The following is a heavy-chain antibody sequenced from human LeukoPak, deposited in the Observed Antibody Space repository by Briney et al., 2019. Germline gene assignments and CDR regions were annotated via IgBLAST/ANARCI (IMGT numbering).Heavy chain of an antibody. CDR3: ARVRRGQWPHPSNPDFDY. D-gene: IGHD6-19*01. J-gene: IGHJ4*02. CDR2: ISSSSSYI. V-gene: IGHV3-21*01. CDR1: GFTFSSYS. Sequence: GGSLRLSCAASGFTFSSYSMNWVRQAPGKGLEWVSSISSSSSYIYYADSVRGRFTISRDNAKNSLYLQMNSLRAEDTAVYYCARVRRGQWPHPSNPDFDYWGQGTLVTVSS.